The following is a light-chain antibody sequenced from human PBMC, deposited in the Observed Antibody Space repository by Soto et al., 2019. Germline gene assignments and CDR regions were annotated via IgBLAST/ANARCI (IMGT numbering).Light chain of an antibody. V-gene: IGKV1-39*01. CDR2: AAS. Sequence: DIQMTQSPSSLSASVGARVTITCRASQSISSYLNWYQQKPGKAPKLLIYAASSLQSGVPSRFSGSGSGTDFTLTISSLQPEDSASYYCQQYYNSVLTFGGGTKVDIK. CDR3: QQYYNSVLT. J-gene: IGKJ4*01. CDR1: QSISSY.